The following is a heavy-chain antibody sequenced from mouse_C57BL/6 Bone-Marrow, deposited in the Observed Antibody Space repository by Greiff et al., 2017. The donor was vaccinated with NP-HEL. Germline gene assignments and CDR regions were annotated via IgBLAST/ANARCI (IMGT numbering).Heavy chain of an antibody. CDR1: EYDFPSHD. CDR2: INSDGGST. J-gene: IGHJ1*03. Sequence: EVKLLESGGGLVQPGESLKLSCESNEYDFPSHDMSWVRKTPEQRLELVAAINSDGGSTYYLDTMESRFIISRDNTKKTLYLQMSSLRSEDTALDYCARHGDYGSSYWYFDVWGTGTTVTVSS. V-gene: IGHV5-2*01. D-gene: IGHD1-1*01. CDR3: ARHGDYGSSYWYFDV.